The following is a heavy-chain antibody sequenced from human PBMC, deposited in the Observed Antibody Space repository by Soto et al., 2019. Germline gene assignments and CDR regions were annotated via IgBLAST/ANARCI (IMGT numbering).Heavy chain of an antibody. Sequence: ASVKVSCKASGYTFTSYDINWVRQATEQGLEWMGWMNPNSGNTGYAQKFQGRVTMTRNTSISTAYMELSSLRSEDTAVYYCARVSYSSSFRKDYYYYYMDVWGKGTTVTVSS. CDR2: MNPNSGNT. J-gene: IGHJ6*03. CDR1: GYTFTSYD. V-gene: IGHV1-8*01. D-gene: IGHD6-6*01. CDR3: ARVSYSSSFRKDYYYYYMDV.